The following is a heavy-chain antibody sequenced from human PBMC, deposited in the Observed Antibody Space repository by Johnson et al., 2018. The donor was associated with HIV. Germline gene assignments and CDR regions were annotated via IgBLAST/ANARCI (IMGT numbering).Heavy chain of an antibody. Sequence: EVQLVESGGGLVQPGGSLRLSCAASEFTLSSYAMSWVRQAPGKGLEWVSAISGSSGSTYYADSVKGRFTISRDNSKNALFLQMNSLRAEDTAVFYCAKLQWPREDAFDIWGQGTMVTVSS. D-gene: IGHD6-19*01. J-gene: IGHJ3*02. CDR3: AKLQWPREDAFDI. CDR1: EFTLSSYA. CDR2: ISGSSGST. V-gene: IGHV3-23*04.